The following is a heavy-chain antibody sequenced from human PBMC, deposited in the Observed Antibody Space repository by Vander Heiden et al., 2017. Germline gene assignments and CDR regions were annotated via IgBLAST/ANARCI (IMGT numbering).Heavy chain of an antibody. J-gene: IGHJ4*02. CDR2: IKQDGSEK. D-gene: IGHD6-13*01. CDR1: GFTVSRYW. V-gene: IGHV3-7*01. Sequence: EVQLVESGGGLVQPGGSLRLSCAAPGFTVSRYWMSWVRQAPGKGLEWVANIKQDGSEKYYVDSVKGRFTISRDNAKNSLYLQMNSLRAEDTAVYYCARAAANNAYFDYWGQGTLVTVSS. CDR3: ARAAANNAYFDY.